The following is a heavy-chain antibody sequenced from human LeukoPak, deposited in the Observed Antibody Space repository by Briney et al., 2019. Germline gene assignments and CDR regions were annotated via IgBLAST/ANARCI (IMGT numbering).Heavy chain of an antibody. J-gene: IGHJ4*02. D-gene: IGHD2-2*01. CDR3: ARGEQRSRVPAAHFDY. CDR1: GGSISSGGYS. V-gene: IGHV4-30-2*01. Sequence: SETLSLTCAVSGGSISSGGYSWSWIRQPPGKGLEWIGYIYHSGSTYYNPSLKSRVTISVDRSKNQFSLKLSSVTAADTAVYYCARGEQRSRVPAAHFDYWGQGTLVTISS. CDR2: IYHSGST.